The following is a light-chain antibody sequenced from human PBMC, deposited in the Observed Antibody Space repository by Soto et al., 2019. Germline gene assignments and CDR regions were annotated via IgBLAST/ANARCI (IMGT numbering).Light chain of an antibody. CDR1: QSVSSY. CDR2: DAS. CDR3: QQYVSSPPT. Sequence: EIVLTQSPATLSLSPGERATLSCRASQSVSSYLAWYQQKPGQAPRLLIYDASNRATGIPARFSGSGSGTDFTLTISGLEPADFAVYYCQQYVSSPPTFGGGTTVEI. J-gene: IGKJ4*01. V-gene: IGKV3-11*01.